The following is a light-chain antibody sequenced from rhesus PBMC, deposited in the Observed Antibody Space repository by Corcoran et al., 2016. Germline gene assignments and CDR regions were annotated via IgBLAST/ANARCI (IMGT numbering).Light chain of an antibody. J-gene: IGKJ4*01. Sequence: ETVMMQSPATLSLSPGERATLSCRARQSVGSTLAWYQQKPGQAPRLLIYFASGRATGIPDRFSGSGSGTEFTLTISSLDPEDVGVYYCQKYNDWPLTFGGGTKVEIK. CDR3: QKYNDWPLT. CDR2: FAS. V-gene: IGKV3-42*01. CDR1: QSVGST.